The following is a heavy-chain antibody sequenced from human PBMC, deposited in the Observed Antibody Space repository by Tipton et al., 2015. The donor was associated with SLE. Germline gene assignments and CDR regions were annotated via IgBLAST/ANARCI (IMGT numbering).Heavy chain of an antibody. V-gene: IGHV4-31*02. CDR2: ISYHGNT. Sequence: LRLSFTVSGDSISSFGYYWTWIRQHPGEGLEWLGFISYHGNTYYNASLQSRLTISRDTSNNQFSLMLTSVTAADTAIYYCTRGDFWGQGILVAVSS. J-gene: IGHJ4*02. CDR1: GDSISSFGYY. CDR3: TRGDF.